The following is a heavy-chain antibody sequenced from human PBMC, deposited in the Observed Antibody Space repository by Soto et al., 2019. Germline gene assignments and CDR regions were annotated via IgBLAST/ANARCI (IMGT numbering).Heavy chain of an antibody. V-gene: IGHV3-7*03. D-gene: IGHD2-8*01. CDR3: ARGSNQDY. Sequence: EVQLVESGGDLVQPGGSLRLSCVASGFTFSAYWMSWVRQAPGKGLEWVATIKNDGSEKYYADAVRGRFTLSRDNTKSSFYLELGRLRAEVTAIYYCARGSNQDYWGQGTLVAVSS. J-gene: IGHJ4*02. CDR2: IKNDGSEK. CDR1: GFTFSAYW.